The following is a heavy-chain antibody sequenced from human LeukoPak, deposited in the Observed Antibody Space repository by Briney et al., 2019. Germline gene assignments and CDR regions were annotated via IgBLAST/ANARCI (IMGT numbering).Heavy chain of an antibody. Sequence: GGSLRLSCAASGFTFSSYEMNWVRQAPGKGLEWVSSISSSGSTIYYADSVKGRFTISRDNAKHSLYLQMNRLTDEHTAVYYCARDVLVRGVIWTPFDYWGQGTLVTVS. CDR2: ISSSGSTI. D-gene: IGHD3-10*01. J-gene: IGHJ4*02. V-gene: IGHV3-48*03. CDR3: ARDVLVRGVIWTPFDY. CDR1: GFTFSSYE.